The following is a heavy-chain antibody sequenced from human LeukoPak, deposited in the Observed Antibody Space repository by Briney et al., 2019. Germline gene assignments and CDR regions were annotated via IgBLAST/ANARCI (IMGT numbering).Heavy chain of an antibody. CDR2: ISGSGGST. Sequence: GGSLRLSCAASGFTFSNYAMSWVRQAPGKGLEWVSAISGSGGSTYYADSVKGRFTISRDNSKNTLYLQMNSLRAEDTAVYYCAKASYYDSSGYYGSAKRTNPRNYYYGMDVWGQGTTVTVSS. CDR1: GFTFSNYA. V-gene: IGHV3-23*01. D-gene: IGHD3-22*01. J-gene: IGHJ6*02. CDR3: AKASYYDSSGYYGSAKRTNPRNYYYGMDV.